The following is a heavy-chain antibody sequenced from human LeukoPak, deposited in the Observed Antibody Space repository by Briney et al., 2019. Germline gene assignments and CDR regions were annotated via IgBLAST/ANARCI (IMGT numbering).Heavy chain of an antibody. CDR3: AKRDTTRNFDY. V-gene: IGHV3-23*01. CDR1: GFTFSSYV. CDR2: IFVIVSST. J-gene: IGHJ4*02. D-gene: IGHD1-1*01. Sequence: PGGSLRLSCAAAGFTFSSYVMSWVRQARGKGLECVSNIFVIVSSTYYAHPVKGRFTISRDNSKNTLYLQMNSLRAEDTAAYYSAKRDTTRNFDYWGQGTLVTVSS.